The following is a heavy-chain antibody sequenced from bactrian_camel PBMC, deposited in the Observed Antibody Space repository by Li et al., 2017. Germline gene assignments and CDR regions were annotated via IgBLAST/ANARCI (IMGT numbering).Heavy chain of an antibody. J-gene: IGHJ4*01. V-gene: IGHV3S53*01. CDR2: IDNDGGT. CDR3: AAEYACHPHQVTWNY. Sequence: VQLVESGGGSVQAGGSLKLSCAGSAYITEQCGMGWFRQAPGKEREGVAVIDNDGGTSYSDSVKGRFTISQDNAKNTLYLQMNSLKPEDTAMYYCAAEYACHPHQVTWNYWGQGTQVTVS. CDR1: AYITEQCG. D-gene: IGHD1*01.